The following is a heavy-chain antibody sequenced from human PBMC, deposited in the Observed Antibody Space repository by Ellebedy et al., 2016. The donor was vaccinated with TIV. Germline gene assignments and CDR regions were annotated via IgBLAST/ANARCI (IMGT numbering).Heavy chain of an antibody. CDR3: ARDRSDYGGNSVAFDI. J-gene: IGHJ3*02. CDR1: GYTFTSYD. D-gene: IGHD4-23*01. V-gene: IGHV1-8*01. CDR2: MNPNSGNT. Sequence: ASVKVSXKASGYTFTSYDINWVRQATGQGLEWMGWMNPNSGNTGYAQKFQGRVTMTRDTSTSTVYMELSSLRSEDTAVYYCARDRSDYGGNSVAFDIWGQGTMVIVSS.